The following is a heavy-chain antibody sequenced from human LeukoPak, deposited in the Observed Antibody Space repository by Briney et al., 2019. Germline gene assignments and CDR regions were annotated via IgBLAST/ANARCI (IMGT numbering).Heavy chain of an antibody. CDR3: ARLWAEGHYDILTGPFDY. CDR2: INHSGST. D-gene: IGHD3-9*01. J-gene: IGHJ4*02. Sequence: PSETLSLTCAVYGGSFSGYYWSWIRQPPGKGLEWIGEINHSGSTNYNPSLKSRVTISVDTSKNQFSLKLSSVTAADTAVYYCARLWAEGHYDILTGPFDYWGQGTLVTVSS. CDR1: GGSFSGYY. V-gene: IGHV4-34*01.